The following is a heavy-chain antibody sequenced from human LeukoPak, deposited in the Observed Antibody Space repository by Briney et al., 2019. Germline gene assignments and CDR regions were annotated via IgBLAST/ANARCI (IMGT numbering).Heavy chain of an antibody. CDR3: ARDSTYYGSGSYLNWFDP. D-gene: IGHD3-10*01. J-gene: IGHJ5*02. CDR2: IYSGGST. Sequence: GGSLRLSCAASGFTVSSNDMSWVRQAPGKGLECISVIYSGGSTDYADSVKGRFTISRDNAKNSLYLQMNSLRAEDTAVYYCARDSTYYGSGSYLNWFDPWGQGTLVTVSS. V-gene: IGHV3-53*01. CDR1: GFTVSSND.